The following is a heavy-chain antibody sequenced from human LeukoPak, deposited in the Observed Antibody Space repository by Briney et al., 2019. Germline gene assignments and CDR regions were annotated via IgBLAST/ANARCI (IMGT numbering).Heavy chain of an antibody. Sequence: GGSLRLSCAASGFTFSGYAMSWVRQAPGKGLEWVSAISGSGGSTYYADSVKGRFTISRDNSKNTLYLQMNSLRAEDTAVYYCAKDLYSSGWYDYWGQGTLVTVSS. J-gene: IGHJ4*02. V-gene: IGHV3-23*01. CDR2: ISGSGGST. CDR3: AKDLYSSGWYDY. CDR1: GFTFSGYA. D-gene: IGHD6-19*01.